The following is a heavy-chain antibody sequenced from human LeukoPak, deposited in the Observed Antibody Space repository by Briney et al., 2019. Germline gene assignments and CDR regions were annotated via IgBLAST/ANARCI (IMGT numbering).Heavy chain of an antibody. V-gene: IGHV1-69*13. J-gene: IGHJ3*02. Sequence: RASVKVSCKASGGTFSSYAINWVRQAPGLGLERMGGIIPIFGTANYAQKFQGRVTITADESTSTAYMELSSLRSEDTAVYYCARDDRVEAFDIWGQGTMVTVSS. CDR2: IIPIFGTA. CDR1: GGTFSSYA. CDR3: ARDDRVEAFDI.